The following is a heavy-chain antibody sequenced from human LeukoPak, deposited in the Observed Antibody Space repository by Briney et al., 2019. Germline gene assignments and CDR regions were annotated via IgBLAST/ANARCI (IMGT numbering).Heavy chain of an antibody. D-gene: IGHD3-10*01. Sequence: SETLSLTCSVSGGSISPYFWSWIRQPPGKGLEWIGNIYYSGSTNYNPSLTSRVSMSVDLSKNQFSLKLNSVTAADTAVYYCARQRFTMRAYAGNWFDPWGQGTLVTVSS. V-gene: IGHV4-59*01. CDR2: IYYSGST. CDR1: GGSISPYF. CDR3: ARQRFTMRAYAGNWFDP. J-gene: IGHJ5*02.